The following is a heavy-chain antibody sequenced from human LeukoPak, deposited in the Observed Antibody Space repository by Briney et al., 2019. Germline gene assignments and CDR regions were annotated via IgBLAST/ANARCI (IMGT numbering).Heavy chain of an antibody. CDR2: ISGSGGST. CDR3: ARNTGGVTAMNYYYYYGMDV. D-gene: IGHD2-21*02. Sequence: PGGSLRLSCAASGFTFSNYAMNWVRQAPGRGLEWVSSISGSGGSTYYADSVKGRFTISRDNSKNTLYLQMNGLRDEDTAVYYCARNTGGVTAMNYYYYYGMDVWGQGTTVTVSS. CDR1: GFTFSNYA. J-gene: IGHJ6*02. V-gene: IGHV3-23*01.